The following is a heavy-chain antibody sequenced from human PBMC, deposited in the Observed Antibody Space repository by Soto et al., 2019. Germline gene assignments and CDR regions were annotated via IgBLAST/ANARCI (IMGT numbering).Heavy chain of an antibody. CDR2: ISYDGSNK. Sequence: QVQLVESGGGVVQPGRSLRLSCAASGFTFSSYAMHWVRQAPGKGLEWVAVISYDGSNKYYADSVKGRFTISRDNSKNTLYLHMNSLRAEDTAVYYCARDQNGGLYFGGQGTLVTVSS. J-gene: IGHJ4*02. CDR3: ARDQNGGLYF. CDR1: GFTFSSYA. D-gene: IGHD6-19*01. V-gene: IGHV3-30-3*01.